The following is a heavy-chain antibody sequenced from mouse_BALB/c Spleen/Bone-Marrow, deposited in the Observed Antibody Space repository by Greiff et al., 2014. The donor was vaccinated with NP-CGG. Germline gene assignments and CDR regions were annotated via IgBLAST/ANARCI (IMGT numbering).Heavy chain of an antibody. V-gene: IGHV2-6-7*01. CDR3: ARSFTTVVATPFDY. Sequence: LKESSQSLSITCTVSGFSLTGYGVNWVHQPPGKGLERLGMIWGDGSTDYNSVLKSRLNISKDNSKSQVFLKMNSLQTDDTARYYCARSFTTVVATPFDYWGQGTTLTVSS. D-gene: IGHD1-1*01. J-gene: IGHJ2*01. CDR1: GFSLTGYG. CDR2: IWGDGST.